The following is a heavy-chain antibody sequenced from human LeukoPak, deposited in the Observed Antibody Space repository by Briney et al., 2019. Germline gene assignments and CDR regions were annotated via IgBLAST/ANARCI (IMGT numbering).Heavy chain of an antibody. D-gene: IGHD4-17*01. CDR1: GGSFSGYY. CDR3: ARGTSGDFYYFDY. Sequence: SETLSLTCAVYGGSFSGYYWTWIRQPPGKGLEWIGEINHGESTNYNPSLKSRVIISVDKSKNQFSLKLSSVTAADTAVYYCARGTSGDFYYFDYWGQGTLVTVSS. J-gene: IGHJ4*02. V-gene: IGHV4-34*01. CDR2: INHGEST.